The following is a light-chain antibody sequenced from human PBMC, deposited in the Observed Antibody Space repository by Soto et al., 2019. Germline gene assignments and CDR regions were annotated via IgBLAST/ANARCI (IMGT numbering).Light chain of an antibody. J-gene: IGLJ1*01. CDR1: SSNFGSNT. V-gene: IGLV1-44*01. CDR2: NNN. Sequence: QSVLTQPPSASGTPGQRVTISCSGGSSNFGSNTVNWYQQVPGTAPKLLIYNNNQRPSGVPDRFSGSKSGTSASLAISGLQSEDEADYYCAAWDDSLNALYVFGTGTKVTVL. CDR3: AAWDDSLNALYV.